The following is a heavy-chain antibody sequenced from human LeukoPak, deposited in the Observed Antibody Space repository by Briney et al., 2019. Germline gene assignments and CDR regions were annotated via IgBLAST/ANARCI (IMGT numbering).Heavy chain of an antibody. CDR3: ARDRVVPAAKDY. V-gene: IGHV1-18*01. CDR2: INADNGNT. D-gene: IGHD2-2*01. Sequence: GASVKVSCKASGATFSTYGISWVRQAPGQGLEWMGWINADNGNTNYAQKFQGRVTMTTDTSTSTAYMELGSLRSDDTAMYYCARDRVVPAAKDYWGQGTLVTVSS. CDR1: GATFSTYG. J-gene: IGHJ4*02.